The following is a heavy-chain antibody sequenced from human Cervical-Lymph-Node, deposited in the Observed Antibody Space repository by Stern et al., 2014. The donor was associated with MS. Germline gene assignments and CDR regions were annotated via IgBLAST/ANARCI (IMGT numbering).Heavy chain of an antibody. V-gene: IGHV3-21*01. J-gene: IGHJ4*02. CDR3: ARDENVGPIPFDY. CDR2: INSTGGYI. D-gene: IGHD1-26*01. Sequence: VQLEESGGGLVKPGGSLRLSCTASGFTFSNYSMNLVRQAPGKGLEWVSFINSTGGYIYYADSLKARSTITRDNGKNSLYLQMDNLRAEDTAVYYCARDENVGPIPFDYWGQGTLVTVSS. CDR1: GFTFSNYS.